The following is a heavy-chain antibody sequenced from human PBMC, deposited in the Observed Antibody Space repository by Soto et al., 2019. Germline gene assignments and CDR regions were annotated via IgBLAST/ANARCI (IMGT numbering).Heavy chain of an antibody. Sequence: GGSLRLSCAASGFTFSSYGMHWVRQAPGKGLEWVAVIWYDGSNKYYADSVKGRFTISRDNSKNTLYLQMNSLRAEDAAVYYCARDRDYGDYAYYYGMDVWGQGTTVTVSS. D-gene: IGHD4-17*01. CDR1: GFTFSSYG. J-gene: IGHJ6*02. CDR3: ARDRDYGDYAYYYGMDV. CDR2: IWYDGSNK. V-gene: IGHV3-33*01.